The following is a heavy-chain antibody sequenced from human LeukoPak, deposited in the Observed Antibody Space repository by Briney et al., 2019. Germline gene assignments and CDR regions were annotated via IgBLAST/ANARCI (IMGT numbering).Heavy chain of an antibody. D-gene: IGHD1-14*01. CDR3: ARLGYDPEYFQH. CDR1: GGSFSGYY. V-gene: IGHV4-34*01. J-gene: IGHJ1*01. CDR2: INHSGST. Sequence: SETLSLTCAVYGGSFSGYYWSWIRQPPGKGLEWIGEINHSGSTNYNPSLKSRVTISVDTSKNQFSLKLSSVTAADTAVYYCARLGYDPEYFQHWGQGTLVTVSS.